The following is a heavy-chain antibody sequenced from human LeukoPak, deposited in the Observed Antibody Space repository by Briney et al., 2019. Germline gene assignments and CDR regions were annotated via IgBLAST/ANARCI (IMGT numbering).Heavy chain of an antibody. J-gene: IGHJ4*02. V-gene: IGHV3-66*01. CDR2: IYSGGST. Sequence: GGSLRLSCAASGFTVSSNYMSWVRQAPGKGLEWVSVIYSGGSTYYADSVKARFTISRDNSKNTLYLQMNSLRAEDTAVYYCATLRDLLWFGELLNWGQGTLVTVSS. D-gene: IGHD3-10*01. CDR1: GFTVSSNY. CDR3: ATLRDLLWFGELLN.